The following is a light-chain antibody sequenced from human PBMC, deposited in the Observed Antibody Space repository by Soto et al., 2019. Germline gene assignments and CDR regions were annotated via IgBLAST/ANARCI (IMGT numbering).Light chain of an antibody. V-gene: IGKV3-20*01. CDR3: KQYGTSPTWT. CDR2: GAS. J-gene: IGKJ1*01. CDR1: QSVKSNY. Sequence: EIVLTQSPGTLSLSPGERATLSCRASQSVKSNYLAWYQQKPGQPPRLLIYGASRRATGIPDRFTGSGSGTDFTLTISRLGPEDFAVYYCKQYGTSPTWTFGQGTKVDIK.